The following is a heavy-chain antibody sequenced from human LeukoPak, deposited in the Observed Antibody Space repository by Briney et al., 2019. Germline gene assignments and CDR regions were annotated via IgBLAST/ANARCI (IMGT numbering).Heavy chain of an antibody. CDR2: IYYSGST. Sequence: SETLSLTCTVSGGSISSGGYYWSWIRQHPGKGLEWIGYIYYSGSTYYNPSLKSRVTISVDTSKNQFSLKLSSVTAADTAVYYCARGSKISAGYSSSWYDRRGKNNWFDPWGQGTLVTVSS. D-gene: IGHD6-13*01. CDR3: ARGSKISAGYSSSWYDRRGKNNWFDP. J-gene: IGHJ5*02. V-gene: IGHV4-31*03. CDR1: GGSISSGGYY.